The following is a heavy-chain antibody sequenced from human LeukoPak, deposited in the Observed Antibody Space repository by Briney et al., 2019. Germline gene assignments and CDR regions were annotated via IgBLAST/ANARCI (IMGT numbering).Heavy chain of an antibody. CDR2: IIPILGIA. CDR1: GGTFSSYA. D-gene: IGHD1-1*01. J-gene: IGHJ4*02. V-gene: IGHV1-69*04. CDR3: ASNPSNGRATDY. Sequence: GASVKVSCKASGGTFSSYAISWVRQAPGQGLEWMGRIIPILGIANYAQKFQGRVTITADKSTSTAYMELGRLRSDDTAVYYCASNPSNGRATDYWGQGTLVTVSS.